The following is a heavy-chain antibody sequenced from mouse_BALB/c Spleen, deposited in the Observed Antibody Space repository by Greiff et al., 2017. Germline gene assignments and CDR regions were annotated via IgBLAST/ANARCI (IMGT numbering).Heavy chain of an antibody. Sequence: VQLQQSGPGLVKPSQSLSLTCTVTGYSITSDYAWNWIRQFPGNKLEWMGYISYSGSTSYNPSLKSRISITRDTSKNQFFLQLNSVTTEDTATYYCARDYDSSYAMDYWGQGTSVTVSS. CDR3: ARDYDSSYAMDY. D-gene: IGHD1-1*01. CDR2: ISYSGST. V-gene: IGHV3-2*02. CDR1: GYSITSDYA. J-gene: IGHJ4*01.